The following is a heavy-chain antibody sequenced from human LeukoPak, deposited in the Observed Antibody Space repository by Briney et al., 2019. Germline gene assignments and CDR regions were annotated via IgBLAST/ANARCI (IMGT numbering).Heavy chain of an antibody. CDR2: ISGSGSNT. V-gene: IGHV3-23*01. D-gene: IGHD6-19*01. CDR3: AAVANTGFDY. J-gene: IGHJ4*02. Sequence: GGSLRLSCAASGFTFSSYAMSWVRQAPGKGLEWVSAISGSGSNTYYADSVKGRFTISRDSSRNTLYLQMNSLRAEDTAVYYCAAVANTGFDYWGQGTLGTVSS. CDR1: GFTFSSYA.